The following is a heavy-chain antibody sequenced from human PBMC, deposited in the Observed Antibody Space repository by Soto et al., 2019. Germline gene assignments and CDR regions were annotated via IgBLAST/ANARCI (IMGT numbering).Heavy chain of an antibody. D-gene: IGHD6-13*01. V-gene: IGHV5-51*01. CDR1: GYSFTSYW. J-gene: IGHJ6*02. CDR3: ARRIAAADHRLSPTYYYYGMDV. Sequence: PGESLKISCKGSGYSFTSYWIGWVRQMPGKGLEWMGIIYPGDSDTRYSPSFQGQVTISADKSISTAYLQWSSLKASDTAMYYCARRIAAADHRLSPTYYYYGMDVWGQGNTVTVS. CDR2: IYPGDSDT.